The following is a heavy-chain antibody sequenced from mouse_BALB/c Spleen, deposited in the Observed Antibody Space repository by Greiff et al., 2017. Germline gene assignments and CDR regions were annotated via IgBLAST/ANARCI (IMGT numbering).Heavy chain of an antibody. V-gene: IGHV5-9-4*01. CDR3: AITTVVARAMDY. Sequence: VQLKESGGGLVKPGGSLKLSCAASGFTFSSYAMSWVRQSPEKRLEWVAEISSGGSYTYYPDTVTGRFTISRDNAKNTLYLEMSSLRSEDTAMYYCAITTVVARAMDYWGQGTSVTVSS. J-gene: IGHJ4*01. D-gene: IGHD1-1*01. CDR2: ISSGGSYT. CDR1: GFTFSSYA.